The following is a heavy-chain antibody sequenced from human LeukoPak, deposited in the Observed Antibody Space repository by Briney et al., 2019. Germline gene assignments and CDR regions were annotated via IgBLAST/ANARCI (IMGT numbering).Heavy chain of an antibody. CDR2: ISGSGGST. CDR3: ARHPGRLLRYFDWLFDY. CDR1: EVTFSNYA. D-gene: IGHD3-9*01. J-gene: IGHJ4*02. Sequence: GGSLRLSCAASEVTFSNYAMTWVRQAPGKGLEWVSAISGSGGSTYYADSVKGRFTISRDNSKNTLYLQMNSLRAEDTAVYYCARHPGRLLRYFDWLFDYWGQGTLVTVSS. V-gene: IGHV3-23*01.